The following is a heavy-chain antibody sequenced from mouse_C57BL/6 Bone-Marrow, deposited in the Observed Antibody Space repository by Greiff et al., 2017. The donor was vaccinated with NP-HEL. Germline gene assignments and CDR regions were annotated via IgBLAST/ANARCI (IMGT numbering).Heavy chain of an antibody. CDR3: TTVTTVVRGAWFAY. Sequence: VQLKESGAELVRPGASVKLSCTASGFNIKDDYMHWVKQRPEQGLEWIGWIDPENGDTEYASKFQGKATITADTSSNTAYLQLSSLTSEDTAVYYCTTVTTVVRGAWFAYWGQGTLVTVSA. D-gene: IGHD1-1*01. J-gene: IGHJ3*01. CDR2: IDPENGDT. CDR1: GFNIKDDY. V-gene: IGHV14-4*01.